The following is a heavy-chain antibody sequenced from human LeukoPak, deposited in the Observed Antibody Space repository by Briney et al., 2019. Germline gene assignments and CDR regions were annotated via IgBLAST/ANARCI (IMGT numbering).Heavy chain of an antibody. CDR1: GYTFTSYY. D-gene: IGHD5-12*01. J-gene: IGHJ3*02. Sequence: GASVKVSCKASGYTFTSYYMHWVRQAPGQGLEWMGIINPSGGSTSYAQKFQGRVTMTRDMSTSTVYMELSSLRSEDTAVYYCARPNRGGYDLEDAFDIWGQGTMVTVSS. V-gene: IGHV1-46*01. CDR2: INPSGGST. CDR3: ARPNRGGYDLEDAFDI.